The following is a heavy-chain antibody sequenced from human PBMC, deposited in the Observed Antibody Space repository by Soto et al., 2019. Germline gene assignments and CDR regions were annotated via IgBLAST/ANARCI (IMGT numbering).Heavy chain of an antibody. CDR2: IIPIFGTA. CDR1: GGTFSSYA. V-gene: IGHV1-69*13. Sequence: SVKVSCKASGGTFSSYAISWVRQAPGQGLEWMGGIIPIFGTANYAQKFQGRVTITADESTSTAYMELSSLRSEDTAVYYCAIPKEPMIVVVIGFDYWGQGTLVTVSS. J-gene: IGHJ4*02. CDR3: AIPKEPMIVVVIGFDY. D-gene: IGHD3-22*01.